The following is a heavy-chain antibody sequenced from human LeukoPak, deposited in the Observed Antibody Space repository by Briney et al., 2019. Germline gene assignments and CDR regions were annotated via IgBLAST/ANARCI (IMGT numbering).Heavy chain of an antibody. CDR3: ARGEEYYYDSSGYLDY. CDR2: ISYDGSNK. D-gene: IGHD3-22*01. Sequence: GGSLRLSCAASGFTFSSYATHWVRQAPGKGLEWVAVISYDGSNKYYADSVKGRFTISRDNSKNTLYLQMNSLRAEDTAVYYCARGEEYYYDSSGYLDYWGQGTLVTVSS. V-gene: IGHV3-30-3*01. CDR1: GFTFSSYA. J-gene: IGHJ4*02.